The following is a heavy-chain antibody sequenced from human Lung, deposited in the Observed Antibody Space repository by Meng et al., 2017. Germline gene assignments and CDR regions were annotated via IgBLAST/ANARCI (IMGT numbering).Heavy chain of an antibody. CDR1: RFTFSRNC. D-gene: IGHD3-22*01. CDR2: IWSDGSTT. J-gene: IGHJ2*01. CDR3: ARDRDSNGYYDYLRYFDL. Sequence: EGVLVEAGGGLFQPGRFMNLPCAASRFTFSRNCMPWVRQAPGKGLVWVSRIWSDGSTTRYADSVKGRFTISRDNAKNTLYLQMNSLRAEDTAVYYCARDRDSNGYYDYLRYFDLWGRGTLVTVSS. V-gene: IGHV3-74*01.